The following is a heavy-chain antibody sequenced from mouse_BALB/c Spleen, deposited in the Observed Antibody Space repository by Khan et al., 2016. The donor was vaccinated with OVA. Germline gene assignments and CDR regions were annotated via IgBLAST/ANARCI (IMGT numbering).Heavy chain of an antibody. CDR2: IDPENGDT. CDR3: NAAKLSLWFPS. Sequence: VQLQQSGAEFVRSGASVKLSCTTPGFNIKDYYMHWVKQRPKRGLEWIGWIDPENGDTEFAPKFQGKATMTADTSSNTAYLHLSSLTSEDTAVCYCNAAKLSLWFPSWGQGTLVTVSA. D-gene: IGHD1-3*01. V-gene: IGHV14-4*02. CDR1: GFNIKDYY. J-gene: IGHJ3*01.